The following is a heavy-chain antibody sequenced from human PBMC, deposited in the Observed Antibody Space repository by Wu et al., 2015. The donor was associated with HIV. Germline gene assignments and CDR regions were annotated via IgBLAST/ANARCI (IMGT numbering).Heavy chain of an antibody. CDR3: ARKLAAGHFDL. CDR2: VSVHDGST. CDR1: GYTFITYG. V-gene: IGHV1-18*01. J-gene: IGHJ2*01. Sequence: QVQLVQSGAEVRKPGASVKISCKASGYTFITYGISWVRQAPGQGLEWLGRVSVHDGSTNHAQRVQGRVTLITDTSTTTAYMELSSLRSEDTAVYYCARKLAAGHFDLWGLAPWSLSPQ. D-gene: IGHD6-6*01.